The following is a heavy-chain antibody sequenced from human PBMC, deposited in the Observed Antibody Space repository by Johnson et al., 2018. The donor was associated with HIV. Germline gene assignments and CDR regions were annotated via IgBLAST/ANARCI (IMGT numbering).Heavy chain of an antibody. J-gene: IGHJ3*02. V-gene: IGHV3-72*01. Sequence: VQLVESGGGVVQPGRSLRLSCAASGFTFSASSMIWVRQAPGKGLEWVGRTRNKANSYTTEYAASVKGRFTISRDDSKNSLYLQMNSLKTEDTAVYYCTTAKWLLGAFDIWGQGTMVTVSS. D-gene: IGHD3-22*01. CDR3: TTAKWLLGAFDI. CDR1: GFTFSASS. CDR2: TRNKANSYTT.